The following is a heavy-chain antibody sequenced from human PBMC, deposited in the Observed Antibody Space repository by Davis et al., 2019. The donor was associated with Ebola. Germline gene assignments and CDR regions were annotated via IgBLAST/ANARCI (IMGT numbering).Heavy chain of an antibody. Sequence: MPSETLSLTCAINGGSFSSYYWSWIRQTAGRGLEWIGEISHTGSTTYSPSLKGRVTMSLDTSKNQFSLKVTAADTAVYYCASGRNNWFDPWGQGTLVTVSS. CDR1: GGSFSSYY. J-gene: IGHJ5*02. V-gene: IGHV4-34*01. CDR3: ASGRNNWFDP. CDR2: ISHTGST.